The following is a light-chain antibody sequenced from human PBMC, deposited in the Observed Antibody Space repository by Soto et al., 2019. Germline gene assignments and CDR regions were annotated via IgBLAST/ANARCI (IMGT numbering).Light chain of an antibody. CDR2: EVC. Sequence: QSVLTQPPSASGSPGQAVTISCTGTSSDVGAYNYVSWYQQHPGKAPKLMIYEVCKRPSGVPDRFSGSKSGNTASLTVSGLQAEDEADYYCSSYAGGNNYVFGTGTKLTVL. CDR3: SSYAGGNNYV. V-gene: IGLV2-8*01. J-gene: IGLJ1*01. CDR1: SSDVGAYNY.